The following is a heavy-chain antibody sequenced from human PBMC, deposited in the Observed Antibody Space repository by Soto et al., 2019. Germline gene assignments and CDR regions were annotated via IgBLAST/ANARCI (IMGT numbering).Heavy chain of an antibody. V-gene: IGHV3-48*02. J-gene: IGHJ4*02. D-gene: IGHD1-26*01. Sequence: GGSLRLSCATFGVKFSAYAMNWVRQAPGKGLELVSHISSSGNTIYYAESVKGRFTISRDNAKKSLFLQMNSLTDADTAVYYCVTQELSPNWGQGTLVTVSS. CDR2: ISSSGNTI. CDR1: GVKFSAYA. CDR3: VTQELSPN.